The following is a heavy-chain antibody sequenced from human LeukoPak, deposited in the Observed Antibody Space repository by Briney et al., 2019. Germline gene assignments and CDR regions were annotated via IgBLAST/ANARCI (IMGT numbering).Heavy chain of an antibody. CDR1: GVTFSSYS. CDR2: ISSSSNTI. V-gene: IGHV3-48*04. J-gene: IGHJ5*02. CDR3: ASLVVVPVATGGSFDP. D-gene: IGHD2-2*01. Sequence: VGSLRLSCAASGVTFSSYSMNWVCQAPGKGLEWVSYISSSSNTIYYADSVKGRFTISRDNAKNSLSLQMNSLRAEDTAVYYCASLVVVPVATGGSFDPWGQGTLVTVSS.